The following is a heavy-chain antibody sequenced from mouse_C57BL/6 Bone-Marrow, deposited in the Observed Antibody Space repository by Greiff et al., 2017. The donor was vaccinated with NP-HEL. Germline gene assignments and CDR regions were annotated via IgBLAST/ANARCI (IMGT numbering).Heavy chain of an antibody. D-gene: IGHD2-3*01. Sequence: VQLQQSGPELVKPGASVKISCKASGYAFSSSWMNWVKQRPGKGLEWIGRIYPGDGDTNYNGKFKGKATLTADKSSSTAYMQLSSLTSEDSAVYFCARDDGYPSWFAYWGKGTLVTVSA. CDR3: ARDDGYPSWFAY. CDR1: GYAFSSSW. J-gene: IGHJ3*01. CDR2: IYPGDGDT. V-gene: IGHV1-82*01.